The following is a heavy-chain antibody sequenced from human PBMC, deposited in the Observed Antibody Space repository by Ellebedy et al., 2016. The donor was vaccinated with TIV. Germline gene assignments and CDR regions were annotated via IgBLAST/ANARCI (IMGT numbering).Heavy chain of an antibody. D-gene: IGHD3-16*02. CDR2: VSHSGST. V-gene: IGHV4-30-2*01. CDR3: ARGHYDHVGETYRYNTLDS. Sequence: MPSETLSLTCGVSGGSIGNGGWSWNWIRQPPGKGLEWIGHVSHSGSTYYNPSLKSRVTISGDRSKNQFSLKLNSVTAADTAVYFCARGHYDHVGETYRYNTLDSWGQGILVTVSS. J-gene: IGHJ4*02. CDR1: GGSIGNGGWS.